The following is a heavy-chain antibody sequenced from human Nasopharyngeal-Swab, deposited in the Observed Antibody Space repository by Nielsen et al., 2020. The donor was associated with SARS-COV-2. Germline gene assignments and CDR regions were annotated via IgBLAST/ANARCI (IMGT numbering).Heavy chain of an antibody. V-gene: IGHV1-18*01. Sequence: ASVKVSCKASGYTFTSYGISWVRQAPGQGLEWMGWISAYNGNTNYAQKLQGRVTMTTDTSTSTAYMELRGLRSDDTAVYYCARAAPDSYGYYYYGMDVWGQGTTVTVSS. J-gene: IGHJ6*02. CDR2: ISAYNGNT. D-gene: IGHD5-18*01. CDR1: GYTFTSYG. CDR3: ARAAPDSYGYYYYGMDV.